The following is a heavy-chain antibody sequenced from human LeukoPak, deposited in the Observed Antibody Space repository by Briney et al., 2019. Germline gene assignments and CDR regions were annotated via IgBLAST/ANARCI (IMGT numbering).Heavy chain of an antibody. D-gene: IGHD4-17*01. CDR3: ARGVTTVTTLVVLNYYYYGMDV. V-gene: IGHV4-34*01. J-gene: IGHJ6*02. Sequence: PSETLSLTCAVYGGSFSGYYWSWIRQPPGKGLEWIGEINHSGSTNHNPSLKSRVTISVDTSKNQFSLKLSSVTAADTAVYYCARGVTTVTTLVVLNYYYYGMDVWGQGTTVTVSS. CDR1: GGSFSGYY. CDR2: INHSGST.